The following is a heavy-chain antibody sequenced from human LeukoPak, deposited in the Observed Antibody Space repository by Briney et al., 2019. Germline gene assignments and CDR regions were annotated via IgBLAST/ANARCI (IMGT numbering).Heavy chain of an antibody. J-gene: IGHJ5*02. CDR1: GYSISSGYY. D-gene: IGHD2-21*01. Sequence: SETQSLTCTLSGYSISSGYYWGGIRQPPGKGLEWIVSIYHSGSTYYNPSLKSRVTISVDTSKNQFSLKLSSVTAADTAVYYCARVVARREFDPWGQGTLVTVSS. CDR3: ARVVARREFDP. CDR2: IYHSGST. V-gene: IGHV4-38-2*02.